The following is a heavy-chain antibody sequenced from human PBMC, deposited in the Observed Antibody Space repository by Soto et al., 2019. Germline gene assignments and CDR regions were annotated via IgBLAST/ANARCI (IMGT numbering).Heavy chain of an antibody. CDR1: GFTFSNVW. V-gene: IGHV3-15*07. CDR3: ARRSGTYSTFYYYYGLDV. J-gene: IGHJ6*02. D-gene: IGHD1-26*01. CDR2: IKSQADGGTI. Sequence: PGGSLRLSCAASGFTFSNVWMNWVRQAPGEGLEWVGRIKSQADGGTIVYATPVKGRFTISRDDSKNTLYLQMNSLTTEDTAVYYCARRSGTYSTFYYYYGLDVWGQGTTVNVSS.